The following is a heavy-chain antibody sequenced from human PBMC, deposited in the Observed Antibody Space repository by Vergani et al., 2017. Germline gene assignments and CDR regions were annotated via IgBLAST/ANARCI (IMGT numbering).Heavy chain of an antibody. V-gene: IGHV1-2*02. CDR1: GYIFTDYY. D-gene: IGHD2-21*01. J-gene: IGHJ6*03. CDR3: VRRTDGCRGAVCYSAPVYMDV. CDR2: IDTKSGDT. Sequence: QVQLVQSGSEVKKPGASMKVSCKASGYIFTDYYIHWVRQAPGQGPEWIGWIDTKSGDTSYAQQFQGRVTMTRVPSLRSAYMDLGRLTSDDSAVYYCVRRTDGCRGAVCYSAPVYMDVWGEGTTVTVSS.